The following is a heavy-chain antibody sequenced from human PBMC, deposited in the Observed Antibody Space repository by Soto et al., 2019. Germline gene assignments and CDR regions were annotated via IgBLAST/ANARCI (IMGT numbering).Heavy chain of an antibody. V-gene: IGHV3-30*18. CDR3: AKDLAYSSGWYYFDY. J-gene: IGHJ4*02. CDR1: GFTFSSYG. CDR2: ISYNGRNK. D-gene: IGHD6-19*01. Sequence: QVQLVESGGGVVQPGRSLRLSCAASGFTFSSYGMHWVRQTPGKGLEWVAVISYNGRNKNYADSVKGRFTISRDNSKNTLYLQMNSLRAEDTAVYYWAKDLAYSSGWYYFDYWGQGTLVTVSS.